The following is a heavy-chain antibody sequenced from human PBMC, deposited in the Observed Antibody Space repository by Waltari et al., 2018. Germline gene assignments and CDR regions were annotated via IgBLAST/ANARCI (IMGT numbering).Heavy chain of an antibody. CDR3: AREYCGGECRLFDF. D-gene: IGHD2-21*01. V-gene: IGHV1-2*02. J-gene: IGHJ4*02. CDR1: RNLLTEHF. CDR2: VNPRGGAT. Sequence: LVQSGAEVMHPGASVTVPCKVSRNLLTEHFLPWLRQAPGQGLEGMGWVNPRGGATNFAQRFRGRITVTWDTSLSTSYLGLSGLSSDDTAIYYCAREYCGGECRLFDFWGQGTLVTVSS.